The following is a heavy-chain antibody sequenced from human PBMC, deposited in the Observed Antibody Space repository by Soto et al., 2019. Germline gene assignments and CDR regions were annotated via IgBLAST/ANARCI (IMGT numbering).Heavy chain of an antibody. CDR1: GFTFSSFA. CDR2: ISSSGVST. CDR3: AKGGYSGYDHFDP. D-gene: IGHD5-12*01. V-gene: IGHV3-23*01. J-gene: IGHJ5*02. Sequence: PGGSLRLSCSASGFTFSSFAMNWVRQAPGKGLEWVSGISSSGVSTYYADSVKGRFTISRDNSKNTLYLQMNSLRAEDTAVYSCAKGGYSGYDHFDPWGQGTLVTVSS.